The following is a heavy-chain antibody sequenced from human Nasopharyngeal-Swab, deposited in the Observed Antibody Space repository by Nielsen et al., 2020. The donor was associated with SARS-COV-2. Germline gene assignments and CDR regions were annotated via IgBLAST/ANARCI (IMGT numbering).Heavy chain of an antibody. Sequence: SETLSLTCTVSGGSISSSTYYRGWIRQPPGKGLEWIGSIYYSGSHYYNPSLKSRVTISVDTSKNQFSLKLSSVTAAYTAVYYCARERGRGGIWNYYYYYMDVWGKGTTVTVSS. CDR3: ARERGRGGIWNYYYYYMDV. D-gene: IGHD3-10*01. V-gene: IGHV4-39*07. CDR2: IYYSGSH. CDR1: GGSISSSTYY. J-gene: IGHJ6*03.